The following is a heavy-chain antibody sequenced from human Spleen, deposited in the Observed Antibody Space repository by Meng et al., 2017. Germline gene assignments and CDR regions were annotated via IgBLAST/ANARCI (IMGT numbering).Heavy chain of an antibody. CDR2: IIPILGIA. V-gene: IGHV1-69*04. J-gene: IGHJ4*02. CDR3: ARTTTNYYDSSGYYYETTFDY. Sequence: SVKVSCKASGYTFTSYGISWVRQAPGQGLEWMGRIIPILGIANYAQKFQGRVTITADESTSTAYMELSSLRSEDTAVYYCARTTTNYYDSSGYYYETTFDYWGQGTLVTVSS. CDR1: GYTFTSYG. D-gene: IGHD3-22*01.